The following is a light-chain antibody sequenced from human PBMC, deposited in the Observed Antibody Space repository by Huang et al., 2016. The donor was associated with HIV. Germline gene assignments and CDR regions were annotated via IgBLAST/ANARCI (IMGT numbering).Light chain of an antibody. V-gene: IGKV3-15*01. CDR3: QQYTNWPRT. Sequence: EIVMTQSPATLSVSPGERATLSCRARQSVSSNLAWYQQKPGQAPRLLIHGASTRATGIPARFSGSGSGTEFTLTISSLQSEDFAVYYCQQYTNWPRTCGQGTRLGIK. CDR2: GAS. J-gene: IGKJ5*01. CDR1: QSVSSN.